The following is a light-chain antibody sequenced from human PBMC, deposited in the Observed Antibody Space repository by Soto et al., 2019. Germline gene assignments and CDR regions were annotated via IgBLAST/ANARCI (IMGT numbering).Light chain of an antibody. CDR3: QQYGSSPQT. Sequence: EIVLTQSPGTLSLSPGERATLSCRASQSVRSSYLAWYQQKPSQSPRLLIYGASSRASGIPDRFSGSGSGTDFTLTITRLEPEVFAVYYCQQYGSSPQTFGQGTKVEIK. CDR1: QSVRSSY. CDR2: GAS. J-gene: IGKJ1*01. V-gene: IGKV3-20*01.